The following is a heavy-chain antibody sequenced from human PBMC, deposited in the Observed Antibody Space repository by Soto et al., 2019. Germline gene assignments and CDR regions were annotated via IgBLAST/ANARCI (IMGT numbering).Heavy chain of an antibody. V-gene: IGHV3-30*03. J-gene: IGHJ6*02. D-gene: IGHD2-2*01. CDR3: ARDRRVIPAAKNEVYYFYGMDV. CDR2: MSYDGSNK. CDR1: GFIFSNYG. Sequence: QVQLVESGGGVVQPGRSLRLSCAASGFIFSNYGMHWVRQGPGKGLEWVAVMSYDGSNKYYADSVKGRFTISRDNSKNTLHLQMSSLRGEDTAVYYCARDRRVIPAAKNEVYYFYGMDVWGQGTTVTVSS.